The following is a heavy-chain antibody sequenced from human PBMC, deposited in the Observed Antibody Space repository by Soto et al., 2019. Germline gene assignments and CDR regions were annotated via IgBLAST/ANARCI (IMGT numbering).Heavy chain of an antibody. D-gene: IGHD1-26*01. J-gene: IGHJ4*02. CDR3: ARGEQYSGRIFYY. Sequence: QVQLQQSGPGLVKPSQTLSVTCGISGDSVSSNSAAWNWLRQSPSRGLEWLGRTYYRSKWYNDYAVSVESRITINPDTSKNHFSLQLNFVTPEDTAVYFCARGEQYSGRIFYYWGQGTLVTVSS. CDR1: GDSVSSNSAA. CDR2: TYYRSKWYN. V-gene: IGHV6-1*01.